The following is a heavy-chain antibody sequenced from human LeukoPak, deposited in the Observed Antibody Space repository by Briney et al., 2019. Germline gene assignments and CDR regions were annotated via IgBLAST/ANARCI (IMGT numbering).Heavy chain of an antibody. J-gene: IGHJ4*02. CDR1: GGSISSYY. Sequence: SETLSLTCTVSGGSISSYYWSWIRQPPGKGLEWIGYNYYSGSTNYNPSLKSRVTISVDTSKNQFSLKLSSVTAADTAVYYCARGPPLFDYWGQGTLVTVSS. V-gene: IGHV4-59*01. CDR2: NYYSGST. CDR3: ARGPPLFDY.